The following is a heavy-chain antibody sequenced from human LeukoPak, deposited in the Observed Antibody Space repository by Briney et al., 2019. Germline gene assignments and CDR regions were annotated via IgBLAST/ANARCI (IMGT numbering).Heavy chain of an antibody. Sequence: GGSLRLSCAASGFTFSNYWMTWVRQAPGKGLEWVANIKQDGSEKYYVDSVKGRFTISRDNAKSSLSLQMNSLRAEDTAVYYCAGGLDYWGQGTLVTVSS. CDR3: AGGLDY. V-gene: IGHV3-7*05. CDR1: GFTFSNYW. CDR2: IKQDGSEK. J-gene: IGHJ4*02.